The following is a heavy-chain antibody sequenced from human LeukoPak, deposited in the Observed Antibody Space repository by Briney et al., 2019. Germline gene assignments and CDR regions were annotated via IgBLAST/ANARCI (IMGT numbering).Heavy chain of an antibody. Sequence: PSENLSLTCTVSGGSISSYYWSWIRQPPGKGLEWIGYIYYSGSTNYNPSLKSRVTISVDTSKNQFSLKLSSVTAADTAVYYCARDGDGPRSFDYWGQGTLVTVSS. CDR3: ARDGDGPRSFDY. CDR1: GGSISSYY. J-gene: IGHJ4*02. V-gene: IGHV4-59*01. D-gene: IGHD2-21*01. CDR2: IYYSGST.